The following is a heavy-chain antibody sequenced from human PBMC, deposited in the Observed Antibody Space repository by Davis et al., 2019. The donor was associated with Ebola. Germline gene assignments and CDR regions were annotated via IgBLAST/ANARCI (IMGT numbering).Heavy chain of an antibody. Sequence: ASVKVSCKASGYTFTGYYMHWVRQAPGQGLEWMGWINPNSGGTNYAQKFQGRVTMTRDTSISTAYMELSRLRSDDTAVYYCARTPKNLKQQLPNNNWFDPWGQGTLVTVSS. V-gene: IGHV1-2*02. J-gene: IGHJ5*02. D-gene: IGHD6-13*01. CDR2: INPNSGGT. CDR1: GYTFTGYY. CDR3: ARTPKNLKQQLPNNNWFDP.